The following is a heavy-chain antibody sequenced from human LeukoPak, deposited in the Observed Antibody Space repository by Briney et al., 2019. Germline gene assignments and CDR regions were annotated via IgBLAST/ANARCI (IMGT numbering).Heavy chain of an antibody. V-gene: IGHV3-33*01. CDR1: GFTFSSYG. CDR3: ASSRSRGAESPYFQH. J-gene: IGHJ1*01. D-gene: IGHD1-14*01. Sequence: GGSLRLSCAASGFTFSSYGMHWVRQAPGKGLEWVAVIWYDGSNKYYADSVKGRFTISRDNSKNTLYLQMNSLRAEDTAVYYCASSRSRGAESPYFQHWGQGTLVTVSS. CDR2: IWYDGSNK.